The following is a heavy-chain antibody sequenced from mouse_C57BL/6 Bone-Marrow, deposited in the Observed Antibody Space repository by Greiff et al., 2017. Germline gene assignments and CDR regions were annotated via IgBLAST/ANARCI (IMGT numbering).Heavy chain of an antibody. V-gene: IGHV1-69*01. CDR1: GYTFTSYW. J-gene: IGHJ4*01. CDR3: ARTAYYSSYGSMDY. Sequence: QVQLQQPGAELVMPGASVKLSCKASGYTFTSYWMHWVKQRPGQGLEWIGEIDPSDSDTNYNQKFKGKSTLTVDKSSSTAYMQHSSLTSEDSAVYYCARTAYYSSYGSMDYWGRGNAVTVSA. D-gene: IGHD2-5*01. CDR2: IDPSDSDT.